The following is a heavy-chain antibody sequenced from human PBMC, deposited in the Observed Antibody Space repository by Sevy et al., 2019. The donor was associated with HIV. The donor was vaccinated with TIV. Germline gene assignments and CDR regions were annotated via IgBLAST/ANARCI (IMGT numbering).Heavy chain of an antibody. CDR2: IYYSGST. CDR3: ARDMLGYCSSTSCYAEGYFDY. Sequence: SETLSLTCTVSGGSISSYYWSWIRQPPGKGLEWIGYIYYSGSTKYNPSLKSRVTISVDTSKNQFSLKLSSVTAADTAVYYCARDMLGYCSSTSCYAEGYFDYWGQGTLVTVSS. J-gene: IGHJ4*02. D-gene: IGHD2-2*01. V-gene: IGHV4-59*01. CDR1: GGSISSYY.